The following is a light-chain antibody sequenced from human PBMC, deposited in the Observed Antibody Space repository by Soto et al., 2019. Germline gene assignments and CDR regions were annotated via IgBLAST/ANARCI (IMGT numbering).Light chain of an antibody. J-gene: IGKJ2*01. V-gene: IGKV3-20*01. CDR2: GAS. CDR1: QSITSSY. Sequence: EIVLTQSPVTLSLSPGERATLSCRASQSITSSYLAWYQQKPGQAPRLLIYGASSRATGIPDRFSGSGSGTDLTLTISRLEPEDFAVYYCQQFGPSLYTFGQGTKLEIK. CDR3: QQFGPSLYT.